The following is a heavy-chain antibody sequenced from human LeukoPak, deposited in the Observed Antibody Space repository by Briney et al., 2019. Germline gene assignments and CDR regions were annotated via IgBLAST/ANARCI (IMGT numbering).Heavy chain of an antibody. J-gene: IGHJ6*04. CDR2: ISSSSYI. D-gene: IGHD2-2*02. CDR1: GFTFSSYS. V-gene: IGHV3-21*01. CDR3: AREFSVVVPAAIRYYYYGMDV. Sequence: GGSLRLSCAASGFTFSSYSMNWVRQAPGKGLEWVSSISSSSYIYHADSVKGRFTISRDNAKNSLYLQMNSLRAEDTAVYYCAREFSVVVPAAIRYYYYGMDVWGKGTTVTVSS.